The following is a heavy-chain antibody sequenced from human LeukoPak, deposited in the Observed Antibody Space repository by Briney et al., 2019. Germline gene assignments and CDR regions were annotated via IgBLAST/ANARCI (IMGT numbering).Heavy chain of an antibody. CDR1: GFTFSSYA. V-gene: IGHV3-23*01. D-gene: IGHD6-13*01. CDR2: ISGSGGST. Sequence: GGSLRLSCAASGFTFSSYAMSWVRQAPGKGLEWVSAISGSGGSTYYADSVKGRFTISRDNSKNTLYLQMNSLRAEDTAVYYCAKRFQQLVCAPNDYWGQGTLVTVSS. J-gene: IGHJ4*02. CDR3: AKRFQQLVCAPNDY.